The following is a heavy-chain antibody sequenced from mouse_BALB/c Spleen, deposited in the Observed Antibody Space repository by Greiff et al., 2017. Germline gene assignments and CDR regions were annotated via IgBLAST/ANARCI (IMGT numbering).Heavy chain of an antibody. J-gene: IGHJ4*01. V-gene: IGHV1-20*02. CDR3: AYGNYAMDY. CDR2: INPYNGDT. D-gene: IGHD2-10*02. Sequence: EVQLQQSGPELVKPGASVKISCKASGYSFTGYFMNWVMQSHGKSLEWIGRINPYNGDTFYNQKFKGKATLTVDKSSSTAHMELRSLASEDSAVYYCAYGNYAMDYWGQGTSVTVSS. CDR1: GYSFTGYF.